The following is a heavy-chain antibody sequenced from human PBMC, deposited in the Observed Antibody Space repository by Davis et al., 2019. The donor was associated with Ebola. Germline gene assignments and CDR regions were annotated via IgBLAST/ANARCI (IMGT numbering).Heavy chain of an antibody. CDR2: TYYNSKWYN. Sequence: HSQTLSLTCAISGDNVSSGGWNWIRQSPSRGLEWLGRTYYNSKWYNDYAVSVKSRISINPDTSKNQFSLQLNSVTPEDTAVYYCVRGWGRTGLGVWGQGTTVTVSS. CDR3: VRGWGRTGLGV. J-gene: IGHJ6*02. D-gene: IGHD1-26*01. V-gene: IGHV6-1*01. CDR1: GDNVSSGG.